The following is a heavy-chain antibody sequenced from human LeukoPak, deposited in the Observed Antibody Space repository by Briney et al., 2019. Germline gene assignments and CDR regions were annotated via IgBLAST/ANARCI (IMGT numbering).Heavy chain of an antibody. Sequence: PSETLPLTCTVSGGSISSYYWSWIRQPPGKGLEWIGYIYYSGSTNYNPSLKSRVTISVDTSKNQFSLKPSSVTAADTAVYYCARDRGSGFDYWGQGTLVTVSS. J-gene: IGHJ4*02. CDR3: ARDRGSGFDY. CDR2: IYYSGST. CDR1: GGSISSYY. D-gene: IGHD3-10*01. V-gene: IGHV4-59*01.